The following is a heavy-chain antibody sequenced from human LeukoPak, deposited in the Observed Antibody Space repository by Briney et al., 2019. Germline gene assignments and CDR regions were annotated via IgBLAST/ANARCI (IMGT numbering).Heavy chain of an antibody. D-gene: IGHD5-18*01. V-gene: IGHV3-21*01. CDR3: ARVSRPWIQLRLRGGGFDY. CDR1: GFTFSSYS. Sequence: PGGSLRLSCAASGFTFSSYSMNWVRQAPGKGLEWVSSISSSSSYIYYADSVKGRFTISRDNAKNSLYLQMNSLGAEDTAVYYCARVSRPWIQLRLRGGGFDYWGQGTLVTVSS. CDR2: ISSSSSYI. J-gene: IGHJ4*02.